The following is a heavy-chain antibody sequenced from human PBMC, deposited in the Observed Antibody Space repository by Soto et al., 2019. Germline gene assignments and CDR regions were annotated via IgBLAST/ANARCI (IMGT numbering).Heavy chain of an antibody. D-gene: IGHD2-21*02. Sequence: GGSLRLSCAASGFTFSSYAMSWVRQAPGKGLEWDSAISGSGGSTYYADSVKGRFTISRDNSKKTLYLQMNSLRAEDTAVYYCAKRRRNCGGDCAPYWGQGTLVTVSS. CDR1: GFTFSSYA. CDR2: ISGSGGST. J-gene: IGHJ4*02. V-gene: IGHV3-23*01. CDR3: AKRRRNCGGDCAPY.